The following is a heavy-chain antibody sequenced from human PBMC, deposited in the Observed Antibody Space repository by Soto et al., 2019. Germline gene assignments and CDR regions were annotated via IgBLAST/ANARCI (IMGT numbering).Heavy chain of an antibody. D-gene: IGHD3-10*02. CDR1: GFTFSSYW. CDR2: INRDGVGT. V-gene: IGHV3-74*01. J-gene: IGHJ5*02. Sequence: EVQLVESGGGLVQPGGSLRLSCEASGFTFSSYWMHWVRQAPGKRLVWVARINRDGVGTTYADSVKGRFTISRDNAKNTLYLQMNSLTAEDTAVYYCARCSFAAHNWFDPWGQGTLVTVSS. CDR3: ARCSFAAHNWFDP.